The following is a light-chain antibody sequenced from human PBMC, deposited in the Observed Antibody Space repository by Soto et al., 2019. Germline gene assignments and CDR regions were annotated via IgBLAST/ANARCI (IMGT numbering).Light chain of an antibody. J-gene: IGKJ3*01. CDR2: DAS. V-gene: IGKV3-11*01. Sequence: EIVLTQSPATLFLSPGERATLSCRASQSVSSYLAWYHQKPGQAPRLLIYDASNRATGIPARFSGSGSGTDFTLTISRLEPKDVAVYYCQQRSNWPPVFTFGPGTKVDIK. CDR1: QSVSSY. CDR3: QQRSNWPPVFT.